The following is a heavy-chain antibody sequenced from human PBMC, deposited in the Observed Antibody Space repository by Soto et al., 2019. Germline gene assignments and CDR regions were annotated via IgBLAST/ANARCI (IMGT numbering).Heavy chain of an antibody. V-gene: IGHV1-18*01. CDR2: ISAYNGNT. J-gene: IGHJ4*02. CDR1: GYTFTSYG. CDR3: ARGGRGYSYGLPFDY. Sequence: QAQLVQSGAEVEKPGASVKVSCKASGYTFTSYGISWVRQAPGQGLEWMGWISAYNGNTHFAQKLQGRVTMTTDTSTSTAYMELRSLRSDDTAVFYCARGGRGYSYGLPFDYWGQGTVVTVSS. D-gene: IGHD5-18*01.